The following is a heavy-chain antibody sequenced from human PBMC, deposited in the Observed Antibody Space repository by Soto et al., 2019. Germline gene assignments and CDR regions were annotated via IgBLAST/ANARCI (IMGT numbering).Heavy chain of an antibody. J-gene: IGHJ6*02. V-gene: IGHV3-23*01. Sequence: EVQLLESGGGLVQPGGSLRLSCAASGFTFSSYAMSWVRQAPGKGLEWVSAISGSGGSTYYADSVTGRFTISRDNTKNTLYLQMNSPRAEDTAVYYCSSAAREYYYYGMDVWGQGTTVTVSS. CDR2: ISGSGGST. CDR3: SSAAREYYYYGMDV. CDR1: GFTFSSYA.